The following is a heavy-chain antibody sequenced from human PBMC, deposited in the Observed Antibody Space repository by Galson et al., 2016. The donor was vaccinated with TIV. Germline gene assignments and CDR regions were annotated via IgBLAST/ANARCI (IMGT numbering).Heavy chain of an antibody. CDR2: ISGGGGST. D-gene: IGHD3-22*01. CDR1: GFTFSSYA. V-gene: IGHV3-23*01. J-gene: IGHJ4*02. CDR3: AKIDSSGYNYGGRFVY. Sequence: SLRLSCAASGFTFSSYAITWVRQAPGKGLEWISAISGGGGSTYHTDSVKGRFTISRDNSKNTVFLQINSLRAEDTAVYYCAKIDSSGYNYGGRFVYWGQGTLVTVSS.